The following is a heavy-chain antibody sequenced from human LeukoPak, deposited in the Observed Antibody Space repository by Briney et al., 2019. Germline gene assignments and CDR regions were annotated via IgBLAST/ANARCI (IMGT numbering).Heavy chain of an antibody. CDR3: AREYYDFWSGYYHLRWLPFDY. CDR2: SYTSGST. Sequence: SETLSLTCTVSGGSISSYYWSLIRQPAGKGLEWIGSSYTSGSTNYNPSLKSRVTMSVDTSKNQFSLNLSSVTAADTAVYYCAREYYDFWSGYYHLRWLPFDYWGQGTLVTVSS. D-gene: IGHD3-3*01. CDR1: GGSISSYY. J-gene: IGHJ4*02. V-gene: IGHV4-4*07.